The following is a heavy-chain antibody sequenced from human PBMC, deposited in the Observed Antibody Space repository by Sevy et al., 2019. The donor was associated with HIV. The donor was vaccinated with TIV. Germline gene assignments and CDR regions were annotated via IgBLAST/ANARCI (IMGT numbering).Heavy chain of an antibody. V-gene: IGHV1-69*13. D-gene: IGHD2-2*01. CDR1: GGTFSSYA. CDR3: VSARIPPHCSSTSCYAGSPYYYHMDV. Sequence: ASVKVSCKASGGTFSSYAISWVRQAPGQGLEWMGRIIPIFGTANYAQKFQGRVTITADESTSTAYMELSSLRSEDTAVYYCVSARIPPHCSSTSCYAGSPYYYHMDVWGKGTTVTVSS. CDR2: IIPIFGTA. J-gene: IGHJ6*03.